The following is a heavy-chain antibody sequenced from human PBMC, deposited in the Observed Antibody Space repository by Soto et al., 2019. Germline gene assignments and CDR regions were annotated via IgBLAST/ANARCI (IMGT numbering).Heavy chain of an antibody. J-gene: IGHJ4*02. CDR2: IKSKTDGGTT. V-gene: IGHV3-15*01. D-gene: IGHD5-18*01. Sequence: GGSLRLSCAASGFTFSNAWMSWVRQAPGKGLEWVGRIKSKTDGGTTDYAAPVKGRFTISRDDSKNTLYLQMNSLKTEDTAVYYCTATWIQLEYYFDYWGQGTLVTVSS. CDR3: TATWIQLEYYFDY. CDR1: GFTFSNAW.